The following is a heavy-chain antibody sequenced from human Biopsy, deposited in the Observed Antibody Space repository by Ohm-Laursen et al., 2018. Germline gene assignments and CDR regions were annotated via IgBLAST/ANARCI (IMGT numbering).Heavy chain of an antibody. CDR3: AGVRGDYYYGMDV. Sequence: SLRLSCAAPGFTFSNYRMNWVRQAPGKGLEWVSYISRSSSTIRHTDSVKGRFTISRDNAKNSLYLQTNSLRAEDTAVYYCAGVRGDYYYGMDVWGQGTTVTVSS. V-gene: IGHV3-48*01. D-gene: IGHD3-16*01. CDR1: GFTFSNYR. CDR2: ISRSSSTI. J-gene: IGHJ6*02.